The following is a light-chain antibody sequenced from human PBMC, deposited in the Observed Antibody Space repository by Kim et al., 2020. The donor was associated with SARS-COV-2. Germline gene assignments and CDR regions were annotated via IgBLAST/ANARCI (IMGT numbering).Light chain of an antibody. CDR3: QQYGSSPLT. J-gene: IGKJ4*01. V-gene: IGKV3-20*01. CDR2: GAS. CDR1: QSVISSY. Sequence: SPGERATPSCRASQSVISSYLDWYQQQPGQAPRLLIYGASSRATGIPDRFRGSGSGTDFTLTISRLEPEDFAVYYCQQYGSSPLTFGGGTKVDIK.